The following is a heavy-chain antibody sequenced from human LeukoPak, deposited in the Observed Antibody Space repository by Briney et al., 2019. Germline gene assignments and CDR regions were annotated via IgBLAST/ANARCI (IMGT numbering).Heavy chain of an antibody. D-gene: IGHD3-22*01. CDR1: GYTFTSYG. V-gene: IGHV1-2*02. CDR2: INPNSGGT. CDR3: ASCYYDSSGYSFDY. Sequence: ASVKVSCKASGYTFTSYGISWVRQAPGQGLEWMGWINPNSGGTDYAEKFQGRVTMTRDTSISTAYMELSRLRSDDTAVYYCASCYYDSSGYSFDYWGQGTLVTVSS. J-gene: IGHJ4*02.